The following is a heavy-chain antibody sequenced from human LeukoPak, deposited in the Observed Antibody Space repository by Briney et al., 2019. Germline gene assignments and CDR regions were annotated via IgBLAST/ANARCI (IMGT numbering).Heavy chain of an antibody. Sequence: PGGSLRLSCAASGFTFSSYAMSWVRQAPGKGLEWVSAISGSGGSTYYADSVRGRFTSSRDNSKNTLYLQMNSLRAEDTAVYYCARSYSSSWSFSPDYWGQGTLVTVSS. V-gene: IGHV3-23*01. J-gene: IGHJ4*02. CDR3: ARSYSSSWSFSPDY. CDR2: ISGSGGST. CDR1: GFTFSSYA. D-gene: IGHD6-13*01.